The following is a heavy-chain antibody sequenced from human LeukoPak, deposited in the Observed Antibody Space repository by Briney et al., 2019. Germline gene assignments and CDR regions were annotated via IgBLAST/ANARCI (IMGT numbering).Heavy chain of an antibody. Sequence: PGGPLRLSCAASGFTFSNFAMTWVRQAPGKGLEWVSYISSSSSTIYYADSVKGRFTISRDNAKNSLYLQMNSLRAEDTAVYYCARDLRLKYYQGFDPWGQGTLVTVSS. CDR1: GFTFSNFA. V-gene: IGHV3-48*01. J-gene: IGHJ5*02. CDR2: ISSSSSTI. CDR3: ARDLRLKYYQGFDP. D-gene: IGHD2-2*01.